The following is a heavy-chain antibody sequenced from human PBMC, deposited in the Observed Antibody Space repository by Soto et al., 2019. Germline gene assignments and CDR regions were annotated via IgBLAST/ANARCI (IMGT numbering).Heavy chain of an antibody. CDR1: GGSFSGYC. CDR2: INHIGST. Sequence: SETLSLTCAVYGGSFSGYCWSWIRQSPGKGLEWIGDINHIGSTKYNPSLKSRVTISVDTSKNQVSLKLSSVTAADTAIYFCAATFYDFLSALYTVGREFHSWGQGTQVTVSS. J-gene: IGHJ4*02. CDR3: AATFYDFLSALYTVGREFHS. V-gene: IGHV4-34*01. D-gene: IGHD3-3*01.